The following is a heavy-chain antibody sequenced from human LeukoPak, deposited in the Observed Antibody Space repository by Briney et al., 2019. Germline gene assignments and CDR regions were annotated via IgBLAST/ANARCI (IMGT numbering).Heavy chain of an antibody. V-gene: IGHV4-34*01. CDR2: INHSGST. J-gene: IGHJ6*03. D-gene: IGHD6-6*01. Sequence: PSETRSLTCAVYGGSFSGYYWSWIRQPPGKGLEWIGEINHSGSTNYNPSLKSRVTISVDTSKNQFSLKLSSVTAADTAVYYCATSEVAARPHYYYYMDVWGKGTTVTVSS. CDR1: GGSFSGYY. CDR3: ATSEVAARPHYYYYMDV.